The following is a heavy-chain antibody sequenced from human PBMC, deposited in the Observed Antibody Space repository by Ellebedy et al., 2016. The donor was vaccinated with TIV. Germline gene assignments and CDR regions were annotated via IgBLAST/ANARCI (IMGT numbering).Heavy chain of an antibody. J-gene: IGHJ4*02. V-gene: IGHV3-7*01. Sequence: GESLKISCAASGFTFSSYRMSWVRQAPGKGLEWVANINQDGSEKYYVDSVKGRFTISRDNAKNSLYLQMTSLRAEDTAVYYCARVAMVRRGITKRTRYYFDYWGQGTLVTVSS. CDR3: ARVAMVRRGITKRTRYYFDY. CDR1: GFTFSSYR. D-gene: IGHD3-10*01. CDR2: INQDGSEK.